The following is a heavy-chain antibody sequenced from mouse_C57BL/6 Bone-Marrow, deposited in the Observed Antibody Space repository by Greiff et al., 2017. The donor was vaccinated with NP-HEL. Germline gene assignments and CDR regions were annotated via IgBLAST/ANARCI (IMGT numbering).Heavy chain of an antibody. Sequence: VQLQQSGAELVRPGTSVKVSCKASGYAFTNYLIEWVKQRPGQGLEWIGVINPGSGGTNYNEKFKGKATLTADKSSSTAYMQLSSLTSEDAAVSLCARIGILLLGFDSGGKGTTLPVSS. CDR3: ARIGILLLGFDS. D-gene: IGHD1-1*01. CDR2: INPGSGGT. CDR1: GYAFTNYL. V-gene: IGHV1-54*01. J-gene: IGHJ2*01.